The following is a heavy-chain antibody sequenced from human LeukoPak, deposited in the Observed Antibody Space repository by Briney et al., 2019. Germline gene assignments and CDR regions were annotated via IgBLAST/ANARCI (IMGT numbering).Heavy chain of an antibody. CDR3: ARERGDDILTGYRTHFDY. V-gene: IGHV1-69*01. CDR1: GGTFSSYA. CDR2: IIPIFGTA. D-gene: IGHD3-9*01. J-gene: IGHJ4*02. Sequence: SVKVSCTAPGGTFSSYAISWVRQAPGQGLEWMGGIIPIFGTANYAQKFQGRVTITADESTSTAYMELSSLRSEDTAVYYCARERGDDILTGYRTHFDYWGQGTLVTVSS.